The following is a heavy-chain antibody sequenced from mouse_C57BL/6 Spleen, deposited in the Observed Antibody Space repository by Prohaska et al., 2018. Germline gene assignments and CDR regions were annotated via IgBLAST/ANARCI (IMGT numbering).Heavy chain of an antibody. Sequence: QVQLQQPGAELVKPGASVKVSCKASVYTFTSYWMHWVKQRPGQGLEWIGRIHPSDSDTNYNQKFKGKATLTVDKSSSTAYMQLSSLTSEDSAVYYCASYGSSPYYAMDYWGQGTSVTVSS. CDR2: IHPSDSDT. D-gene: IGHD1-1*01. CDR1: VYTFTSYW. J-gene: IGHJ4*01. CDR3: ASYGSSPYYAMDY. V-gene: IGHV1-74*01.